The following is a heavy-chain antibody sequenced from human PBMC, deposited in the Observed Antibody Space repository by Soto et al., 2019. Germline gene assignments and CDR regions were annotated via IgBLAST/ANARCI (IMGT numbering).Heavy chain of an antibody. Sequence: QVQLVESGGGVVQPGESLRLSCAASGFTFSTYGMHWVRQAPGKGLEWVAVIWYDGSNRYYADSVKGRFTISRDNSKYTLYLHMNSPRVEDTAVYYCTRSAYGDYDYWGQGTLVTVSS. J-gene: IGHJ4*02. CDR1: GFTFSTYG. CDR3: TRSAYGDYDY. D-gene: IGHD4-17*01. V-gene: IGHV3-33*01. CDR2: IWYDGSNR.